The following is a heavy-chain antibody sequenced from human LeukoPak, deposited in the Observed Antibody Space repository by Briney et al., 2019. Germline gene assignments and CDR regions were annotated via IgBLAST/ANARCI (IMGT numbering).Heavy chain of an antibody. V-gene: IGHV4-39*07. Sequence: SETLSLTCTVSGGSISSSSYYWGWIRQPPGKGLEWIVSIYYSGSTYYNPSLKSRVTISVDTSKNQFSLKLSSVTAADTAVYYCARDGDSYFDWLLWPNFDYWGQGTLVTVSS. CDR1: GGSISSSSYY. J-gene: IGHJ4*02. CDR2: IYYSGST. CDR3: ARDGDSYFDWLLWPNFDY. D-gene: IGHD3-9*01.